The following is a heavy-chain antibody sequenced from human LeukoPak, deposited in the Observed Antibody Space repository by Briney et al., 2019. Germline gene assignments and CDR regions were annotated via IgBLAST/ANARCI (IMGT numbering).Heavy chain of an antibody. V-gene: IGHV4-31*03. D-gene: IGHD2-15*01. CDR3: AGGARVAATPTCPLQYYFDY. CDR1: GGSISSGGYY. CDR2: IYYSGST. J-gene: IGHJ4*02. Sequence: SETLSLTCTVSGGSISSGGYYWSWIRQHPGKGLEWIGYIYYSGSTYYNPSLKSRVTISVDTSKNQFSLKLSSVTAADTAVYYCAGGARVAATPTCPLQYYFDYWGQGTLVTVSS.